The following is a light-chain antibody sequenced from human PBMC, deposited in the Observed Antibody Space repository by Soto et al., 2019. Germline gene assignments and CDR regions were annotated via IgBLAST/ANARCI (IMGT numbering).Light chain of an antibody. Sequence: DIQMTQSPSTLSASVGDRVTITCRASQSISNSLAWYQQKPGKAPKLLIYKASNLESGVPPRFSGRGSGTEFTLTISSLQPDDFATYYCQHYNDYSPYTFGQGTKVDIK. V-gene: IGKV1-5*03. CDR1: QSISNS. CDR2: KAS. J-gene: IGKJ2*01. CDR3: QHYNDYSPYT.